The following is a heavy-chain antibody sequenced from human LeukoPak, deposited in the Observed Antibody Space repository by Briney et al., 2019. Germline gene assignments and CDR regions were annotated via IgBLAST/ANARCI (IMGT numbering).Heavy chain of an antibody. CDR2: IYYSGST. J-gene: IGHJ3*02. Sequence: PSETLSLTCTVSGGSISSYYWSWIRQPPGKGLEWIGYIYYSGSTNYSPSLKSRVTISVDTSKNQFSLKLSSVTAADTAVYYCARDLEFPYYGSGNDAFDIWGQGTMVTVSS. D-gene: IGHD3-10*01. CDR3: ARDLEFPYYGSGNDAFDI. V-gene: IGHV4-59*01. CDR1: GGSISSYY.